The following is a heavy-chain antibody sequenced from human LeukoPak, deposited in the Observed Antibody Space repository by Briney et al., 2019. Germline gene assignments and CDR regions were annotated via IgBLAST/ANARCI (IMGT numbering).Heavy chain of an antibody. Sequence: GASVKVSCKASGYTFTGYYMHWVRQAPGQGREGMGWINPNSGGTNYAQKFQGRVTMTRDTSISTAYMELSGLRSDDTAVYYCARGFRLSAIEDWFDPWGQGTLVTVSS. CDR2: INPNSGGT. CDR1: GYTFTGYY. J-gene: IGHJ5*02. V-gene: IGHV1-2*02. D-gene: IGHD2-2*02. CDR3: ARGFRLSAIEDWFDP.